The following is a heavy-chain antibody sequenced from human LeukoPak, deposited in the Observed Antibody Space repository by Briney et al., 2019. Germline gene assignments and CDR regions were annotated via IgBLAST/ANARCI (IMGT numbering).Heavy chain of an antibody. D-gene: IGHD3-22*01. Sequence: GGSLRLSCAASGFTFSSYAMSWVRQAPGKGLEWVSSISGGGGSTYYADSVKGRFTISRDNSKNTLYLQMNSLRAEDTAVYYCAKVPAPYDTTVYYYPFDNWGQGTLVTASS. CDR3: AKVPAPYDTTVYYYPFDN. CDR1: GFTFSSYA. CDR2: ISGGGGST. V-gene: IGHV3-23*01. J-gene: IGHJ4*02.